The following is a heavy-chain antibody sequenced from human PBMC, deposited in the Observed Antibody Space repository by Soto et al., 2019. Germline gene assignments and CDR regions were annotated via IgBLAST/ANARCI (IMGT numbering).Heavy chain of an antibody. J-gene: IGHJ4*02. D-gene: IGHD2-2*01. CDR3: ARMQIPTASVDF. V-gene: IGHV3-23*01. CDR1: GFTFSNYG. CDR2: ISGSGGIT. Sequence: GGSLRLSCAASGFTFSNYGMSWVRQTPGMGLEWVSGISGSGGITYYNTSLKSRLAISKDTSKNQVVLTMTNMDPVDTATYYCARMQIPTASVDFWGQGTQVTVSS.